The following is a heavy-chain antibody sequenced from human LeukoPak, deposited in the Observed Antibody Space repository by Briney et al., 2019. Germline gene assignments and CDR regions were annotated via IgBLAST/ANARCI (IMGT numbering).Heavy chain of an antibody. CDR3: AREAVKDGYNYGFDY. V-gene: IGHV1-46*01. D-gene: IGHD5-24*01. CDR2: INPSGGST. Sequence: ASVKVXCKASGXXXXXXYXHXVXQAPGXXXXWXGIINPSGGSTSYAQKFQGRVTMTRDTSTSTVYMELSSLRSEDTAVYYCAREAVKDGYNYGFDYWGQGTLVTVSS. CDR1: GXXXXXXY. J-gene: IGHJ4*02.